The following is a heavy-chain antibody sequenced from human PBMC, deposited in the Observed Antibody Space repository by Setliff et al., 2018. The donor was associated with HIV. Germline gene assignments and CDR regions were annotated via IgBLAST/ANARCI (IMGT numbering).Heavy chain of an antibody. V-gene: IGHV1-8*02. J-gene: IGHJ5*02. CDR2: MNPKSGNT. CDR1: GYTFTNSD. D-gene: IGHD3-3*01. CDR3: ARGHLDYDYWEDILGNWFDP. Sequence: ASVKVSCKASGYTFTNSDINWVRQAPGQGLEWMGWMNPKSGNTGYAQKFQGRVTMTSNTFIGTAYMELNSLTSDETAVYYCARGHLDYDYWEDILGNWFDPWGQGTLVTVSS.